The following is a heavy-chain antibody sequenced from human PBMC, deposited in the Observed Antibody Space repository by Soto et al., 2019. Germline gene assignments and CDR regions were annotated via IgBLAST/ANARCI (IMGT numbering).Heavy chain of an antibody. D-gene: IGHD3-22*01. J-gene: IGHJ4*02. Sequence: ASVKVSCKASGYTFTGYYMHWVRQAPGQGLEWMGWINPNSGGTNYAQKFQGRVTMTRDTSISTAYMELSRLRSDDTAVYYCARVGTTMIVVGLSRFDYWGQGTLVTVSS. CDR2: INPNSGGT. CDR3: ARVGTTMIVVGLSRFDY. CDR1: GYTFTGYY. V-gene: IGHV1-2*02.